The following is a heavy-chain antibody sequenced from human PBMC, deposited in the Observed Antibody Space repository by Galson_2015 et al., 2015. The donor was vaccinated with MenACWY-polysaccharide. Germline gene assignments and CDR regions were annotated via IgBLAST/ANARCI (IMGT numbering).Heavy chain of an antibody. CDR2: ISGYDGHT. J-gene: IGHJ4*02. CDR3: ARDPGSGSPYYFDH. Sequence: SVKVSCKASGYTFTSFGISWVRQAPGQGLEWMEWISGYDGHTNYAQKFQGRVTMTTDTSTSTAYMELRSLRSDDTAVYYCARDPGSGSPYYFDHWGQGTLVTVSS. V-gene: IGHV1-18*01. D-gene: IGHD3-10*01. CDR1: GYTFTSFG.